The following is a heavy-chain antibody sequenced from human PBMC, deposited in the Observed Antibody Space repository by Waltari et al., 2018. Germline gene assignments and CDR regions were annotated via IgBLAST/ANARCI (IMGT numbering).Heavy chain of an antibody. CDR2: INHSGDT. Sequence: QVQLQQWGQGLLKPSETLSLTCGIFGGSFSAYYWSWNRQSPGKGMEWIGEINHSGDTNYNPSLKSRLTISADTSKNHFSLKLTSVTAADTGVYFCARLWATLRFLEWLTEVDRFDVWGPGTMVTVSS. J-gene: IGHJ3*01. CDR3: ARLWATLRFLEWLTEVDRFDV. CDR1: GGSFSAYY. V-gene: IGHV4-34*01. D-gene: IGHD3-3*01.